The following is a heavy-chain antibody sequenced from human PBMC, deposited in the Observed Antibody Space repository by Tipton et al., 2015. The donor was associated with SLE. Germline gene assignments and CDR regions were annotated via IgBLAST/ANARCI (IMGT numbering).Heavy chain of an antibody. Sequence: TLSLTCTVSGGSISSGSYYWSWIRQPAGKGLEWIGHIYSSGTTNYNPSLKSRVSISVDTAKNQFSLKLNSVTAADTAVYYCARESRDSDSGGYYFFFNYWGQGTLVTVSS. D-gene: IGHD3-22*01. CDR3: ARESRDSDSGGYYFFFNY. J-gene: IGHJ4*02. CDR1: GGSISSGSYY. CDR2: IYSSGTT. V-gene: IGHV4-61*09.